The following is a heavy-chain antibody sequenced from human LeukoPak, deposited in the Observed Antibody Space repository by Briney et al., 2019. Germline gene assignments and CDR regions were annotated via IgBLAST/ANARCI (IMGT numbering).Heavy chain of an antibody. CDR2: ISYDGSNK. CDR1: GFTFSDYA. D-gene: IGHD3-10*01. Sequence: GGSLRLSCAASGFTFSDYAMNWVRQAPGKGLEWVAVISYDGSNKYYADSVKGLFTISRDNSKNTLYLQMNSLRAEDTAVYYCARDSLLWFGELLFQFDYWGQGTLVTVSS. CDR3: ARDSLLWFGELLFQFDY. J-gene: IGHJ4*02. V-gene: IGHV3-30-3*01.